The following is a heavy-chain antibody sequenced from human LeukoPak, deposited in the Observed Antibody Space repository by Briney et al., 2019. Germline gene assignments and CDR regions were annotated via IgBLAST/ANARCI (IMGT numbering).Heavy chain of an antibody. D-gene: IGHD5-18*01. V-gene: IGHV3-66*01. CDR1: GFTVSSNY. CDR2: IYSGGST. Sequence: GGSLRLSCAASGFTVSSNYMSWVRQAPGKGLEWVSVIYSGGSTYYADSVKGRFTISRDNSKNSLYLQMNSLRAEDTAVYYCAREDTATLTGFDPWGQGTLVTVSS. CDR3: AREDTATLTGFDP. J-gene: IGHJ5*02.